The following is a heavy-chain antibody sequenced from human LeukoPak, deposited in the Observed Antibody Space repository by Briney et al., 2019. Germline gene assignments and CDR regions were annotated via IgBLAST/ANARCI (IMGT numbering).Heavy chain of an antibody. V-gene: IGHV1-2*02. J-gene: IGHJ4*02. D-gene: IGHD3-22*01. CDR1: GYTFTVYY. Sequence: EASVKVSFKASGYTFTVYYMHWVRQAPGQGLEWMGWINPNSGGTNYAQKFQGRVTMTRDTSISTAYMELSRLRSDDTAVYYCARDLARSGYYYDSSGYYYGYWGQGTLVTVSS. CDR2: INPNSGGT. CDR3: ARDLARSGYYYDSSGYYYGY.